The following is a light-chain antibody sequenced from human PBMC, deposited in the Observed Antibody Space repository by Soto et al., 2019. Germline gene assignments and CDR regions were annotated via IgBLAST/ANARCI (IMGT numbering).Light chain of an antibody. V-gene: IGKV3-20*01. CDR2: ATS. Sequence: EVVLKQSPGTLSLSPGERATLSCRASQSVDSTYLAWYQQKPDQSPRLLIYATSTRAAGIPDRFSGSGSGTDFTLTISRLKPDDVAVYYCQQYDTSPPMYTFGQRT. CDR1: QSVDSTY. J-gene: IGKJ2*01. CDR3: QQYDTSPPMYT.